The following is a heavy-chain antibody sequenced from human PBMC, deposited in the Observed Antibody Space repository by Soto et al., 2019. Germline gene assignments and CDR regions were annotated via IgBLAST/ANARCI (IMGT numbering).Heavy chain of an antibody. CDR3: ARSLDHYSYYYYGMDV. D-gene: IGHD4-4*01. Sequence: EVQLVESGGGLVKPGGSLRLSCAASGFTFSSYSMNWVRQAPGKGLEWVSSISSSSSYIYYADSVKGRFTISRDNAKNSLYLQMNSLRAEDTAGYYCARSLDHYSYYYYGMDVWGQGTTVTVSS. CDR1: GFTFSSYS. CDR2: ISSSSSYI. J-gene: IGHJ6*02. V-gene: IGHV3-21*01.